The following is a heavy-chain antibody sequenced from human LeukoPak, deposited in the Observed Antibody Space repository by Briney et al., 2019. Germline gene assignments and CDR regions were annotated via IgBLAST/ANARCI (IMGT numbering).Heavy chain of an antibody. J-gene: IGHJ4*02. CDR3: TRLSRYGNRWYYVDY. D-gene: IGHD6-13*01. CDR1: GFTFTNAW. CDR2: IKSKSDGGPA. V-gene: IGHV3-15*07. Sequence: GGSLRLSCAASGFTFTNAWMNWVRQAPGKGPEWVGRIKSKSDGGPADYAAPVKGRFTISRDDSKNTLYLQMNSLKTEDTAVYYCTRLSRYGNRWYYVDYWGQGTLVTVSS.